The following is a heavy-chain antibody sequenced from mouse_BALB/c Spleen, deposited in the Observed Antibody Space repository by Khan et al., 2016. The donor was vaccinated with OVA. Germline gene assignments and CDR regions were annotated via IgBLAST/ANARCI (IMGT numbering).Heavy chain of an antibody. J-gene: IGHJ4*01. Sequence: QVQLQQSGPGLVAPSQSLSITCTVSGFSLSSYGVNWVRQSPGKGLEWLGVTWGDGSTNYHSALISRLIISKDNSKSQVFLKLNSLQTDDTATYYCAKFTPDYYSMDYWGQGTSVTVSS. D-gene: IGHD2-12*01. CDR1: GFSLSSYG. V-gene: IGHV2-3*01. CDR2: TWGDGST. CDR3: AKFTPDYYSMDY.